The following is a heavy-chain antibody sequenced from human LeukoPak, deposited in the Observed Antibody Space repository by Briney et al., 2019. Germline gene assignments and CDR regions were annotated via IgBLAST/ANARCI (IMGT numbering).Heavy chain of an antibody. CDR2: IYSNGST. V-gene: IGHV3-53*01. J-gene: IGHJ3*01. D-gene: IGHD2-2*01. CDR3: ARDFCSSDACPFRDDAFDL. CDR1: GFIVSSNY. Sequence: GGSLRLSCAASGFIVSSNYMNWVRQAPGKGLEWVSIIYSNGSTFYADSVKGRFTVSRDTFKSILSLQMNSLRAEDTAKYYCARDFCSSDACPFRDDAFDLWGQGTMVTVSS.